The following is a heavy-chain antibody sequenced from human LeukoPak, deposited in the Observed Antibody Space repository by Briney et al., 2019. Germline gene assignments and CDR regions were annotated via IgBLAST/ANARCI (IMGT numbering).Heavy chain of an antibody. D-gene: IGHD3-9*01. Sequence: PSETLSLTCTVSGGSISSYYWSWIRQPPGKGLEGIGYIYYSGSTNYNPSLKSRVTISVDTSKNQFSLTLSSVTAADTAVYYCARLPLDYDILTGYYDYFDYWGQGTLVTVSS. CDR1: GGSISSYY. J-gene: IGHJ4*02. CDR2: IYYSGST. V-gene: IGHV4-59*08. CDR3: ARLPLDYDILTGYYDYFDY.